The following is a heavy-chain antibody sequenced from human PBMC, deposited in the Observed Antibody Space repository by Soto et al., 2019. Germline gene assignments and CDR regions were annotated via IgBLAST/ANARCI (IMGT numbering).Heavy chain of an antibody. CDR2: IYYSGST. CDR3: ARLPSYGDSGAY. D-gene: IGHD5-18*01. Sequence: QLQLQESGPGLVKPSETLSLTCTVSGGSISSSSYYWGWIRQPPGKGLEWIGSIYYSGSTYYNPSLKSRVTISVDTSKKQFSLKLSSVTAADTAVYYCARLPSYGDSGAYWGQGTLVTVSS. CDR1: GGSISSSSYY. V-gene: IGHV4-39*01. J-gene: IGHJ4*02.